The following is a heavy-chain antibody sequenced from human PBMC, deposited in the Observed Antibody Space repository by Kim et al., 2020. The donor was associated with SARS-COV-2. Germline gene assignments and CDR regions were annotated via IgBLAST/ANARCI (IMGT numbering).Heavy chain of an antibody. CDR3: ARDQYNPDFFDY. V-gene: IGHV1-18*01. D-gene: IGHD1-20*01. Sequence: YAPKFQGRATMTADTSTSTAYMELRSLTSDDTAIYYCARDQYNPDFFDYWGQGTLVTVSS. J-gene: IGHJ4*02.